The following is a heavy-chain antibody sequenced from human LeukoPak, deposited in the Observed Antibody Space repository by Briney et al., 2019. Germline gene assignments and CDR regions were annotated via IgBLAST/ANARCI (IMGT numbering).Heavy chain of an antibody. J-gene: IGHJ4*02. CDR2: ISGSGGTT. D-gene: IGHD1-26*01. V-gene: IGHV3-23*01. CDR3: GSSAPRIVGASKGLND. CDR1: GFTFSSYA. Sequence: GGSLRLSCAVSGFTFSSYAMSSVRQAPGKGLEWVSVISGSGGTTYYSDSVKGRFTISRDNSKNTLYLQMNSLRAEDTAVYYCGSSAPRIVGASKGLNDWGQGTLVTVSS.